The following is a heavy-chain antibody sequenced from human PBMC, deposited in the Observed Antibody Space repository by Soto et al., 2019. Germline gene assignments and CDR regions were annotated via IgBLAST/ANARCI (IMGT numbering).Heavy chain of an antibody. CDR2: INPSGGST. CDR1: GYTFTRYY. CDR3: ARGDWNYYYGMDV. V-gene: IGHV1-46*03. J-gene: IGHJ6*02. D-gene: IGHD2-21*01. Sequence: ASVKVSCKASGYTFTRYYMHWVRQAPGQGLESMGIINPSGGSTTYAQKFQGRVTMTRDTSTSTVHMELSSLRSEDTAVYYCARGDWNYYYGMDVWGQGTTVTVSS.